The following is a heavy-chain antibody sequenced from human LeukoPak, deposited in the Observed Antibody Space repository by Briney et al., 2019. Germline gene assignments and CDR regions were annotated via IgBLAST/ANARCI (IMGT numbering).Heavy chain of an antibody. CDR2: MYYSGNT. Sequence: SETLSLTCTVSGGSISSTSHSWGWIRQPPGKGLEWIGSMYYSGNTYYNSSLKSRVTISVDTSKNQFSLKVTSVTAADTAVYFCARRRGGSSDVDSCGQGTVVTVSA. J-gene: IGHJ4*02. CDR1: GGSISSTSHS. CDR3: ARRRGGSSDVDS. D-gene: IGHD6-6*01. V-gene: IGHV4-39*01.